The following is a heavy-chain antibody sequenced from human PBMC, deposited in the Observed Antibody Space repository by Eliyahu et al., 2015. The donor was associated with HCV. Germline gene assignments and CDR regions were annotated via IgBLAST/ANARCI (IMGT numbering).Heavy chain of an antibody. J-gene: IGHJ4*02. Sequence: QVQLQESGPGLVKPSETLSLTCTVSGXSISSYYWSWIRQPPGKGLEWIGYIYYSGSTNYNPSLKSRVTISVDTSKNQFSLKLSSVTAADTAVYYCARDRRYSSGWIYFDYWGQGTLVTVSS. V-gene: IGHV4-59*01. CDR2: IYYSGST. CDR1: GXSISSYY. D-gene: IGHD6-19*01. CDR3: ARDRRYSSGWIYFDY.